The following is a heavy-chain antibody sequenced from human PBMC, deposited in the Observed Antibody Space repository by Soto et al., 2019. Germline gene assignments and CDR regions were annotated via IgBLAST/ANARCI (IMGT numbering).Heavy chain of an antibody. J-gene: IGHJ4*02. CDR2: ISHDGSKI. D-gene: IGHD3-16*01. Sequence: QVQLVESGGGVAQPGTSLRLSCAASGFSFSNYGMHWVRQAPGKGLEWVAVISHDGSKIFYADSVKGRLTISRDNSKNTLFVQMNSLRVEDTAVYYCAKARGSLHQLGRNYLDFWGQGVLVTVSS. V-gene: IGHV3-30*18. CDR1: GFSFSNYG. CDR3: AKARGSLHQLGRNYLDF.